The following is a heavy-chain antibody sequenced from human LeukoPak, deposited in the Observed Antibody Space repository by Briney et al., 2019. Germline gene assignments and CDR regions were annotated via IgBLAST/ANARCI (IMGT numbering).Heavy chain of an antibody. V-gene: IGHV1-69*04. CDR3: AGGIAVAERFDY. Sequence: SVKVSCKASGGTFSSYAISWVRQAPGQGLEWMGRIIPIFGIANYAQKFQGRVTITADKFTSTAYMELSSLRSEDTAVYYCAGGIAVAERFDYWGQGTLVTVSS. D-gene: IGHD6-19*01. CDR1: GGTFSSYA. CDR2: IIPIFGIA. J-gene: IGHJ4*02.